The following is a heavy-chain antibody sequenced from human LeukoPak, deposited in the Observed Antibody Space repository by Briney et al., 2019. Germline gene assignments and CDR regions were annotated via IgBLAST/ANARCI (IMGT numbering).Heavy chain of an antibody. Sequence: PGGSLRLSCAAPGFTFSSYWMSWVRQAPGKGLEWVANIKQDGSEKYYVDSVKGRFTISRDNAKNSLYLQMNSLRAEDTAVYYCARALSAVPEGDWGQGTLVTVSS. CDR3: ARALSAVPEGD. J-gene: IGHJ4*02. CDR2: IKQDGSEK. V-gene: IGHV3-7*01. D-gene: IGHD1-14*01. CDR1: GFTFSSYW.